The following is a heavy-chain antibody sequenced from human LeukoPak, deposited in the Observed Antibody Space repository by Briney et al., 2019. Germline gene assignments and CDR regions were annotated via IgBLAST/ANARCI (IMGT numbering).Heavy chain of an antibody. CDR1: GFTFSRYE. Sequence: GGSLRLSCAASGFTFSRYEMNWVRQAPGKGLEWVSYISSSGRTIYYADSVKGRFNISRDNPKNTLYLQMNRLRAEDRAVYYCARGPRKWLALYHFDYWGQGTLVTVSS. CDR2: ISSSGRTI. J-gene: IGHJ4*02. CDR3: ARGPRKWLALYHFDY. D-gene: IGHD6-19*01. V-gene: IGHV3-48*03.